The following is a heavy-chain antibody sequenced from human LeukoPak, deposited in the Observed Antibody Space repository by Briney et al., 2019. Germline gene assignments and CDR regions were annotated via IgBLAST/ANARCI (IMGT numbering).Heavy chain of an antibody. Sequence: PSETLSLTCSVSGGSISSGGYYWSWIRQPPGKGLEWIGYIYYSGSTYYNPSLKSRVTISVDTSKNQFSLKLSSVTAADTAVYYCARAREEYYYDSSGYHFDYWGQGTLVTVSS. D-gene: IGHD3-22*01. CDR1: GGSISSGGYY. J-gene: IGHJ4*02. CDR2: IYYSGST. CDR3: ARAREEYYYDSSGYHFDY. V-gene: IGHV4-30-4*01.